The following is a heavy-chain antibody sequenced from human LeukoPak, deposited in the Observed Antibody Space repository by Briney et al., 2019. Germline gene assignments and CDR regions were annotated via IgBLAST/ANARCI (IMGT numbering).Heavy chain of an antibody. CDR1: GGSISSSSYY. J-gene: IGHJ4*02. CDR3: ARRPPRGFGELLTGYNY. CDR2: IYYSGST. V-gene: IGHV4-39*01. Sequence: SETLSLTCTVSGGSISSSSYYWGWIRQPPGKGLEWIGSIYYSGSTYYNPSLKSRVTISVDTSKNQFSLKLSSVTAADTAVYYCARRPPRGFGELLTGYNYWGQGTLVTVSS. D-gene: IGHD3-10*01.